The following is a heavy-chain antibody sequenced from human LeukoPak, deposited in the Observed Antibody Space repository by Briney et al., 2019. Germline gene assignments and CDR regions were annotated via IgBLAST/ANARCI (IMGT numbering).Heavy chain of an antibody. CDR3: AKRFTTYYYDSSGYYWDY. J-gene: IGHJ4*02. Sequence: GGSLRLSCAASGFTFSSYAMSWVRQAPGKGLEWVSAISGSGGSTYYADSVKGRFTISRDNSKNTLYLQMNSLRAEDTAVYCCAKRFTTYYYDSSGYYWDYWGQGTLVTVSS. V-gene: IGHV3-23*01. CDR1: GFTFSSYA. D-gene: IGHD3-22*01. CDR2: ISGSGGST.